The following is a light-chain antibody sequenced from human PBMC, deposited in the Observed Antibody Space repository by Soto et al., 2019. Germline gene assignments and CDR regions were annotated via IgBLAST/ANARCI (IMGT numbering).Light chain of an antibody. J-gene: IGKJ1*01. V-gene: IGKV1-5*03. CDR1: QSIRTW. CDR2: QAS. CDR3: QQYSTYLWT. Sequence: DIQMTQSPSTLSASVGDRVTINCRASQSIRTWLAWYQQKPGKAPRLLMYQASSLKSGVPSRFSGSGYETEFTLTITSLQPDDTATYFCQQYSTYLWTFGQGTKVDIK.